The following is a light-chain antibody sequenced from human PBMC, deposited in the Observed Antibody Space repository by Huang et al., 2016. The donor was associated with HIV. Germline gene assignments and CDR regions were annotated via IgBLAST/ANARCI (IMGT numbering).Light chain of an antibody. CDR3: QKFNTAPLT. V-gene: IGKV1-27*01. CDR1: QGISGY. CDR2: EAS. J-gene: IGKJ1*01. Sequence: DILLTQSPSSLSASVGDRVTITCRASQGISGYLAWYQQKPGKAPRLLIYEASSLQSGVPSRFSCSGAGTDFTLTISSLQPDDVATYYCQKFNTAPLTFGQGTKVEIK.